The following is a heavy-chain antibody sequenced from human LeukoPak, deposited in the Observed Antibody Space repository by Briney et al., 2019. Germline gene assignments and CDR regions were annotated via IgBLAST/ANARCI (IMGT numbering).Heavy chain of an antibody. J-gene: IGHJ4*02. CDR1: GGTFSSYA. V-gene: IGHV1-69*13. CDR3: ASTPQYCSGGSCWDY. Sequence: SVKVSCKASGGTFSSYAISWVRQAPGQGLEWMGGIIPIFGTANYAQKFQGRVTITADESTSTAYMELSSLRSEDTAVYYCASTPQYCSGGSCWDYWGQGTLVTVSS. D-gene: IGHD2-15*01. CDR2: IIPIFGTA.